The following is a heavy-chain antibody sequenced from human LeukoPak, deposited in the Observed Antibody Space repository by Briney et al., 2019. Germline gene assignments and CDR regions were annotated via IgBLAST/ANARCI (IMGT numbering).Heavy chain of an antibody. CDR2: IRYDGSNS. Sequence: GGSLRLSCAASGFSFSSYGMHWVRQAPGKGLEWVTFIRYDGSNSYYADSVKGRFTISRDNSKNTLHLQMNSLRAEDTAVYYCAKDEARTWIQLWNSFDYWGQGTLVTVSS. D-gene: IGHD5-18*01. V-gene: IGHV3-30*02. CDR3: AKDEARTWIQLWNSFDY. CDR1: GFSFSSYG. J-gene: IGHJ4*02.